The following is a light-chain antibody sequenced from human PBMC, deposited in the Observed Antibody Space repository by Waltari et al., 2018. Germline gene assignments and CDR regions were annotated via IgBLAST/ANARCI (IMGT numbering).Light chain of an antibody. J-gene: IGKJ5*01. CDR1: QTIVGW. V-gene: IGKV1-5*03. CDR2: QAS. CDR3: QQYNSYPIT. Sequence: DIQMTQSTSTLSASVGDRVPITCRASQTIVGWLAWYQQKPGKAPKLLIYQASSLESGVPSRFSGSGSGTEFTLTISSLQPDDFATYDCQQYNSYPITFGQGTRLEIK.